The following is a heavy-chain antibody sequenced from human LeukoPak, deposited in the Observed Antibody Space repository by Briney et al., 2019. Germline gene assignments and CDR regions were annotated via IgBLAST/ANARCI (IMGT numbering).Heavy chain of an antibody. V-gene: IGHV3-73*01. CDR1: GFTFSGSA. Sequence: GGSLRLSCAASGFTFSGSAMHWVRQASGKGLEWVGRIRSKDNSYATAYAASVKGRFTISRDDSKNTAYLQMNSLKTEDTAVYYCTGMWIQLWLSSEAFDIWGQGTMVTVSS. CDR2: IRSKDNSYAT. CDR3: TGMWIQLWLSSEAFDI. J-gene: IGHJ3*02. D-gene: IGHD5-18*01.